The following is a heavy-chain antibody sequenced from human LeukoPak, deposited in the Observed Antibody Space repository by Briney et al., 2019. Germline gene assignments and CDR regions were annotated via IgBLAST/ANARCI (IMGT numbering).Heavy chain of an antibody. J-gene: IGHJ4*02. V-gene: IGHV3-7*01. CDR3: ARDKIVGASKFDY. CDR1: GFTFSNYL. Sequence: PGGSLRLSXAVAGFTFSNYLMSWVRQAPGKGLEWVANIKQDESEKYYVDSVKGRFTISRDNAKNSLYLQMNSLRAEDTAIYYCARDKIVGASKFDYWGQGTLVTVSS. D-gene: IGHD1-26*01. CDR2: IKQDESEK.